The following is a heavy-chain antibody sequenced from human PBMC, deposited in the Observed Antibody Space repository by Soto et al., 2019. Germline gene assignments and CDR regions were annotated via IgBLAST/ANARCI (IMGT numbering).Heavy chain of an antibody. J-gene: IGHJ4*02. V-gene: IGHV3-30*18. CDR3: AKYSSSSGGVDY. CDR1: GFTFSSYG. Sequence: GGSLRLSCAASGFTFSSYGMHWVRQAPGKGLEWVAVISYDGSNKYYADSVKGRFTISRDNSKNTLYLQMNSLRAEDTAVYYCAKYSSSSGGVDYWGQGTLVTVSS. CDR2: ISYDGSNK. D-gene: IGHD6-6*01.